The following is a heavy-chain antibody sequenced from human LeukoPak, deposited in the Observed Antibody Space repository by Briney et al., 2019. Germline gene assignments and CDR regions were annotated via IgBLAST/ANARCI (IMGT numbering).Heavy chain of an antibody. CDR1: GGSISSGSYY. V-gene: IGHV4-61*02. D-gene: IGHD3-22*01. J-gene: IGHJ4*02. CDR2: IYTSGST. Sequence: PSETLSLTCTVSGGSISSGSYYWSWIRQPAGKGLGWIGRIYTSGSTNYNPSLKSRVTISVDTSKNQFSLKLSSVTAADTAVYYCAREGWLSTTNYWGQGTLVTVSS. CDR3: AREGWLSTTNY.